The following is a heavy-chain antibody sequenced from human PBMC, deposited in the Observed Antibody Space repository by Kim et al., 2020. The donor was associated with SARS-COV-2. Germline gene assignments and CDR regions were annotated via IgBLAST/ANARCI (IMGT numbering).Heavy chain of an antibody. CDR2: IKPSGGST. V-gene: IGHV1-46*01. CDR1: GYTFTSYY. D-gene: IGHD1-1*01. CDR3: ARRDFTGTTAYFDY. Sequence: ASVKVSCKASGYTFTSYYIHWVRQAPGQGPEWMGIIKPSGGSTSYAQNFQGRVTMTRDTSTSTVYMELSSLRSEDTAVYYCARRDFTGTTAYFDYWGQGTLVTVSS. J-gene: IGHJ4*02.